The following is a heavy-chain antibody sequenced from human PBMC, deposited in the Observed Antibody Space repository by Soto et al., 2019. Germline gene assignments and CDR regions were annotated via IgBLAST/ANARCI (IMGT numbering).Heavy chain of an antibody. Sequence: QVQLVESGGGVVQPGRSLRLSCAASGFTFSSYAMHWVRQAPGKGLEWVAVISYDGSNKYYADSVKGRFTISRDNSKNTLYLQMNSLRAEDTAVYYCAREGLKGSYFYYFDYWGQGTLVTVSS. CDR2: ISYDGSNK. CDR3: AREGLKGSYFYYFDY. D-gene: IGHD1-26*01. CDR1: GFTFSSYA. J-gene: IGHJ4*02. V-gene: IGHV3-30-3*01.